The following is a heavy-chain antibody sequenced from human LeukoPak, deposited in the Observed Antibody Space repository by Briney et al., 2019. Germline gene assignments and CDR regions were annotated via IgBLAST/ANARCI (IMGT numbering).Heavy chain of an antibody. V-gene: IGHV3-15*01. CDR2: IKSKIDGGTT. D-gene: IGHD2/OR15-2a*01. CDR3: TEEWLCNIGTCMFGMAV. CDR1: GFSFKNAW. Sequence: GGSLRLSCAASGFSFKNAWMSWVRQAPGKGLEWVGRIKSKIDGGTTDYSTFVKGRFTITRDDSKSTLYLQMNSLKAEDTAVYFRTEEWLCNIGTCMFGMAVWGPGTTVIVSS. J-gene: IGHJ6*02.